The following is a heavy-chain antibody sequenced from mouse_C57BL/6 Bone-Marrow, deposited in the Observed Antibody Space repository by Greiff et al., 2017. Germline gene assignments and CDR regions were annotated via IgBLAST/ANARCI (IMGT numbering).Heavy chain of an antibody. V-gene: IGHV1-82*01. D-gene: IGHD1-1*01. CDR3: AREDITTNYYAMDY. CDR2: IYPGDGDT. Sequence: QVQLKQSGPELVKPGASVKISCKASGYAFSSSWMNWVKQRPGTGLEWIGRIYPGDGDTNYNGKFKGKATLTADKSSSTAYMQLSSLTSEDSAVYFCAREDITTNYYAMDYWGQGTSVTVSS. J-gene: IGHJ4*01. CDR1: GYAFSSSW.